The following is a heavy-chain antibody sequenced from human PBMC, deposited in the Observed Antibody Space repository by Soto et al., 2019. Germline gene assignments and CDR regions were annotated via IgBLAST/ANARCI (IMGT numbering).Heavy chain of an antibody. Sequence: EVQLLESGGGLVQPGGSLRLSCAASGFTFSSYAMSWVRQAPGKGLEWVSAISGSGGSTYYADSVKGRFTISRDNSKNTLYLQMISLRAEETAVYYCAKALGITLDGYYYSGMDVWGQGTTVTVSS. CDR1: GFTFSSYA. J-gene: IGHJ6*02. CDR3: AKALGITLDGYYYSGMDV. V-gene: IGHV3-23*01. CDR2: ISGSGGST. D-gene: IGHD3-16*01.